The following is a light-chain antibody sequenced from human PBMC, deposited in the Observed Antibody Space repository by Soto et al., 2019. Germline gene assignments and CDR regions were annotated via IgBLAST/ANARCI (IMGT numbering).Light chain of an antibody. J-gene: IGLJ3*02. Sequence: QTVVTQEPSFSVSPGRTVTLTCGLSSGSDSTSYYPSWYQLTPGQAPRTLIYSTNTRSSGVPNRFSGSILENKAALTITGAQADDESDYYCVLYMGTGISVFGGGTKLTVL. CDR1: SGSDSTSYY. CDR3: VLYMGTGISV. V-gene: IGLV8-61*01. CDR2: STN.